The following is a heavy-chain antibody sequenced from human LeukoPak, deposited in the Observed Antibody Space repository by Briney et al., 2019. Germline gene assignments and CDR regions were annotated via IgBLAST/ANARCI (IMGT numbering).Heavy chain of an antibody. D-gene: IGHD2-15*01. CDR1: GFTFSSYE. CDR2: ISGSGGRS. J-gene: IGHJ4*02. V-gene: IGHV3-23*01. CDR3: AKDIFCNGGTCFDS. Sequence: GGSLRLSCAASGFTFSSYEMNWVRQAPGKGLEWVSGISGSGGRSFYADSVKGRFTISSDNSKNTVFLQMNSLRDEDTAIYYCAKDIFCNGGTCFDSWGQGTLVTVSS.